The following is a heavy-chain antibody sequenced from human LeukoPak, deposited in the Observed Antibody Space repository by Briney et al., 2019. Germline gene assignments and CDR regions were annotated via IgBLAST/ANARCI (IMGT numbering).Heavy chain of an antibody. J-gene: IGHJ6*03. CDR1: GFTFSSYA. V-gene: IGHV3-30*04. D-gene: IGHD2-15*01. Sequence: GRSLRLSCAASGFTFSSYAMHWVRQAPGKGLEWVAVISYDGSNKYYTDSVKGRFTISRDNSKNTLYLQMNSLRAEDTAIYYCAKNGDRGAYCTGGTCYPYFYYYMDVWGKGTTVTI. CDR3: AKNGDRGAYCTGGTCYPYFYYYMDV. CDR2: ISYDGSNK.